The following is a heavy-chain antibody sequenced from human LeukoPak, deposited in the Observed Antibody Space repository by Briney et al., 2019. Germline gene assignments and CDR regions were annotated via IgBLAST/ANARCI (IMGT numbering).Heavy chain of an antibody. D-gene: IGHD3-22*01. V-gene: IGHV1-18*01. CDR1: GYTFTSYG. CDR2: ISAYNGNT. J-gene: IGHJ6*02. Sequence: ASVKVSCKAPGYTFTSYGISWVRQAPGQGLEWMGWISAYNGNTNYAQKLQGRVTMTTDTSTSTAYMELRSLRSDDTAVYYCARDRYYYDSSGYLLYYYYYYGMDVWGQGTTVTVSS. CDR3: ARDRYYYDSSGYLLYYYYYYGMDV.